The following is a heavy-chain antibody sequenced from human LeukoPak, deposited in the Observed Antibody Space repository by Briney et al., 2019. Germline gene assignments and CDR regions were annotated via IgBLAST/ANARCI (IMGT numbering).Heavy chain of an antibody. Sequence: GGSLRLSCAASGFTFDDYAMHWVRQAPGKGLEWVSGISWNSGSIGYADSVKGRFTISRDNAKNSLYLQMSSLRAEDTALYYCAKGSFYYYDSSGYYNGAFDIWGQGTMVTVSS. CDR1: GFTFDDYA. J-gene: IGHJ3*02. CDR2: ISWNSGSI. CDR3: AKGSFYYYDSSGYYNGAFDI. D-gene: IGHD3-22*01. V-gene: IGHV3-9*01.